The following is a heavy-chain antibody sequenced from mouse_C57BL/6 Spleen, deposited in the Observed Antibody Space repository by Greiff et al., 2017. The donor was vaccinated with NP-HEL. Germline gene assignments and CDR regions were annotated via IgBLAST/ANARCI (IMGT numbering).Heavy chain of an antibody. CDR3: AKEGLREVGYFDY. Sequence: QVQLKESGPELVKPGASVKLSCKASGYTFTSYDINWVKQRPGQGLEWIGWIYPRDGSTKYNEKFKGKATLTVDTSSSTAYMELHSLTSEDSAVYFCAKEGLREVGYFDYWGQGTTLTVSS. J-gene: IGHJ2*01. D-gene: IGHD1-1*01. CDR1: GYTFTSYD. V-gene: IGHV1-85*01. CDR2: IYPRDGST.